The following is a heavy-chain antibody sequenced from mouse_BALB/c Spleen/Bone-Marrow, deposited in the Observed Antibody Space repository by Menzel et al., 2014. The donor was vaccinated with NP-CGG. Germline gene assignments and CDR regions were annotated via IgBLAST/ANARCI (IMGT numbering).Heavy chain of an antibody. CDR2: IYGSGTI. V-gene: IGHV5-17*01. J-gene: IGHJ1*01. D-gene: IGHD1-1*01. CDR3: ARDYSSGGGIDAFDL. Sequence: EESGGRLVTPGTPLTLTCTVSGFSLSHYEMAWVRQAPGKGLEWIGLIYGSGTIYANWAKGRFTISKTSTTVDLNVASPTTEDTATYFCARDYSSGGGIDAFDLWGPGTLVTVSS. CDR1: GFSLSHYE.